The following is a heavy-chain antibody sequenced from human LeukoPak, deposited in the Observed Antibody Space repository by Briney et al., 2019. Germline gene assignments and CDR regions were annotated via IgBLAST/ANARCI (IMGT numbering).Heavy chain of an antibody. CDR1: GGTFSSYA. J-gene: IGHJ3*02. CDR3: ARAAISSPHSSSSGHPDSQGGATPIGDHSYAFDI. D-gene: IGHD6-6*01. CDR2: IIPIFGTA. Sequence: GASVKVSCKASGGTFSSYAISWVRQAPGQGLEWMGGIIPIFGTANYAQKFQGRVTITTDESTSTAYMELSSLRSEDTAVYYCARAAISSPHSSSSGHPDSQGGATPIGDHSYAFDIWGQGTMVTVSS. V-gene: IGHV1-69*05.